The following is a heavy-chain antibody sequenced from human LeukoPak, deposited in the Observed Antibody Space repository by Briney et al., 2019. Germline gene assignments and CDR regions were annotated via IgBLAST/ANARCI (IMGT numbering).Heavy chain of an antibody. J-gene: IGHJ4*02. CDR3: ARDERWIQFNY. CDR1: GGSISSSSYY. D-gene: IGHD5-18*01. CDR2: IVGSGVTT. V-gene: IGHV3-23*01. Sequence: ETLSLTCTVSGGSISSSSYYWGWVRQAPGKGLEWVSGIVGSGVTTYYADSVKGRFTISRDNSKNTLYLHMNGLRVEDTAIYYCARDERWIQFNYWGQGTLVTVSS.